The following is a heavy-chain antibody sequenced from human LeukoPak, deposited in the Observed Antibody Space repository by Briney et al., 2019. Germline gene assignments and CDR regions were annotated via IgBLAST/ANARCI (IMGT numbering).Heavy chain of an antibody. CDR2: INPSGGST. J-gene: IGHJ6*03. Sequence: ASVKVSCKASGYTFTSYYMHWVRQAPGQGLEWMGIINPSGGSTSYAQKFQGRVTMTRDTSTTTVYMELSILRSEDTAVYYCARGSLLGPYYMDVWGKGTTVTVSS. V-gene: IGHV1-46*01. D-gene: IGHD2-21*01. CDR3: ARGSLLGPYYMDV. CDR1: GYTFTSYY.